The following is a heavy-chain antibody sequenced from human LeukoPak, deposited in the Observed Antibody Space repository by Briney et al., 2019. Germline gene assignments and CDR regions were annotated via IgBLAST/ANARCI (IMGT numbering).Heavy chain of an antibody. J-gene: IGHJ5*02. CDR3: ARRLTQYDCFDP. CDR1: GDSVSSNSVT. D-gene: IGHD2-2*01. Sequence: SQTLSLTCAISGDSVSSNSVTWNWIRQYTSRGLEWLGRTYYRSTWYNDYAVSVRGRITVNPDTSKNQFSLHLNSVTPEDTAVYYCARRLTQYDCFDPWGEGILVTVSS. V-gene: IGHV6-1*01. CDR2: TYYRSTWYN.